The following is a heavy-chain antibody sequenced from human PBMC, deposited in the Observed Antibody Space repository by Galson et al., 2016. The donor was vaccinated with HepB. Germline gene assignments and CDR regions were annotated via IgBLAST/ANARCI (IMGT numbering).Heavy chain of an antibody. CDR1: GDSTSSGSYY. CDR2: ISTSGRT. V-gene: IGHV4-61*09. J-gene: IGHJ5*02. CDR3: ARGITPFLRFDP. Sequence: TLSLTCAVSGDSTSSGSYYWSWIRRPAGEGLEWIGHISTSGRTKYNPSLKDRVTISLDTSKNQFSMSLNSVTAADTSVYYCARGITPFLRFDPWGQGTLVIVSS.